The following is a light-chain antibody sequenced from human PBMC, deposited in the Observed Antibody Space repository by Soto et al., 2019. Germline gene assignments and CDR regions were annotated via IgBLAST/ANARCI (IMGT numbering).Light chain of an antibody. CDR2: GVS. CDR3: SSYVSNNNYV. Sequence: QSVLTQPASVSGSPGQSITISCTGPSSDVGGYNYVSWYQQYPGKAPKLMIYGVSDRPSGVSNRFSGSKSGNTASLTITGLQAEDEAAYYCSSYVSNNNYVFGTGTKVTVL. J-gene: IGLJ1*01. CDR1: SSDVGGYNY. V-gene: IGLV2-14*01.